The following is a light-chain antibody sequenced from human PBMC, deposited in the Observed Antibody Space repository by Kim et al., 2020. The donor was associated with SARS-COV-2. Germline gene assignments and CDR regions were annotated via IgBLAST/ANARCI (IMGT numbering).Light chain of an antibody. CDR1: QSVSSSS. J-gene: IGKJ1*01. CDR2: DAS. Sequence: SPGERSTHSCRATQSVSSSSLAGYQQRPGQAPRLLIYDASTRATGIPDRFSGSGSGTDFTLTISRLEPEDFAVYYCQQYSNLSWTFGQGTKVDIK. V-gene: IGKV3-20*01. CDR3: QQYSNLSWT.